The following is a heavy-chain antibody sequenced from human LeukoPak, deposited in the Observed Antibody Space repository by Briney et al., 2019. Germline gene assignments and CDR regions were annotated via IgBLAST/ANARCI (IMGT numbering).Heavy chain of an antibody. CDR3: ARGGNWNYDEVRDAFDI. CDR2: IYHTGTT. Sequence: SETLSLTCTLSRGSIMTTHWWSWVRQPPGKGLEWIGEIYHTGTTNYSPSLKSRVTISVDTSKNQFSLKLSSVTAADTAVYYCARGGNWNYDEVRDAFDIWGQGTMVTVSS. J-gene: IGHJ3*02. D-gene: IGHD1-7*01. V-gene: IGHV4-4*02. CDR1: RGSIMTTHW.